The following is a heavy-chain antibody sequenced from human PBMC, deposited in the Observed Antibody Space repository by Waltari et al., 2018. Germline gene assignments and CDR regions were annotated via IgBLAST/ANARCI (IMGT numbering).Heavy chain of an antibody. CDR2: IYTRGST. V-gene: IGHV4-61*02. D-gene: IGHD3-10*01. J-gene: IGHJ5*02. Sequence: QVQLQDSGPALVTPSQPLSLTRPAPGASISRGRSYWSSIRRPAGKGLGWIGRIYTRGSTNYNPSLKSRVTISVDTSKNQFSLKLSSVTAADTAVYYCARDPRSAGWFDPWGQGTLVTVSS. CDR1: GASISRGRSY. CDR3: ARDPRSAGWFDP.